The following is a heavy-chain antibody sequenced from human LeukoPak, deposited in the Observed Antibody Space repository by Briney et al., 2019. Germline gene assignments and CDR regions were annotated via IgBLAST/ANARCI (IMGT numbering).Heavy chain of an antibody. D-gene: IGHD3-3*01. CDR3: ARDPTHYDPPL. CDR1: GGSISSSSYY. CDR2: IYYSGST. V-gene: IGHV4-39*07. Sequence: SETLSLTCTVSGGSISSSSYYWGWIRQPPGKGLEWIGTIYYSGSTYYNPSLKSRVTISVDTSKNQFSLKLRSVTAADTAVYYCARDPTHYDPPLWGQGTLVTVSS. J-gene: IGHJ4*02.